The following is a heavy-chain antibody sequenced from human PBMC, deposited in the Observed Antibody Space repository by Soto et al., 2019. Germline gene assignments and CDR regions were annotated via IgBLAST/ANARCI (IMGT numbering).Heavy chain of an antibody. D-gene: IGHD2-15*01. Sequence: ASVKVSCKASGGAFSSYAISWVRQAPGQGLEWMGGIIPIFGSPNYAQTFQGRVTISADKSTSTAYMELRSLRSEDTAVYYCACVYCSGDSGYLNDFWGQGTLVTVSA. CDR3: ACVYCSGDSGYLNDF. V-gene: IGHV1-69*06. J-gene: IGHJ1*01. CDR1: GGAFSSYA. CDR2: IIPIFGSP.